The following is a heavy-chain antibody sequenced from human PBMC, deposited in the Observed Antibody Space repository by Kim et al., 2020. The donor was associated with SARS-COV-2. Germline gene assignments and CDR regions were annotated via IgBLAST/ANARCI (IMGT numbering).Heavy chain of an antibody. CDR3: ARLVHVTAKFDP. J-gene: IGHJ5*02. Sequence: YSASTRKGRFHIARDNAKNSLYLQMNSLRAEDTAVYYCARLVHVTAKFDPWGQGTLVTVSS. V-gene: IGHV3-11*01. D-gene: IGHD4-4*01.